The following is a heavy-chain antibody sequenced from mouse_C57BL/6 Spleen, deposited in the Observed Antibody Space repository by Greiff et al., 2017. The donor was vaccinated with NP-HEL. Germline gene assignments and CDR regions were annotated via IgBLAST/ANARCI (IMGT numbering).Heavy chain of an antibody. J-gene: IGHJ2*01. CDR3: ARPYYGSSFFDY. CDR1: GYTFTSYW. D-gene: IGHD1-1*01. CDR2: IHPNSGST. Sequence: QVQLQQPGAELVKPGASVKLSCKASGYTFTSYWMHWVKQRPGQGLEWIGMIHPNSGSTNYNEKFKSKATLTVDKSSSTAYMQLSSLTSEDSAVYYCARPYYGSSFFDYWGQGTTLTVSS. V-gene: IGHV1-64*01.